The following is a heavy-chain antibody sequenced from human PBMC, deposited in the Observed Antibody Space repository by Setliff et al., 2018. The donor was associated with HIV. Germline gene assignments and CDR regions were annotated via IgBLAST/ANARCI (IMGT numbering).Heavy chain of an antibody. J-gene: IGHJ4*02. CDR3: ARHGQSFDFSIASEGYYFDS. CDR2: LFSRGTT. CDR1: GGSITSAPYN. Sequence: SETLSLTCTVSGGSITSAPYNWGWIRQPPGKGLEWVGSLFSRGTTYYHPSLKSRVTISLDTSQNHFSPKLTSVTAADTAVYYCARHGQSFDFSIASEGYYFDSWGQGTLVTVSS. D-gene: IGHD3-3*01. V-gene: IGHV4-39*01.